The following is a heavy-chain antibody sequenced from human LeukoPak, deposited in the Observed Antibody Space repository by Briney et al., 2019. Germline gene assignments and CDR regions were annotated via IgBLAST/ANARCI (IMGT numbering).Heavy chain of an antibody. CDR3: AKVGRATEAFHI. V-gene: IGHV3-30*02. Sequence: GGSLRLSCAASGFTFSSYGMHWVRQAPGKGLEWVSFIRYDGSNKYYADSVKGRFTISRDNSKNTLYLQMNSLRAEDTAVYYCAKVGRATEAFHIWGQGTMVTVSS. J-gene: IGHJ3*02. CDR2: IRYDGSNK. D-gene: IGHD2-15*01. CDR1: GFTFSSYG.